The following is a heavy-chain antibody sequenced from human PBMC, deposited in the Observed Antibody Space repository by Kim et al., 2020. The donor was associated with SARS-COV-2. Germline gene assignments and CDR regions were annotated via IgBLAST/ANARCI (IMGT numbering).Heavy chain of an antibody. D-gene: IGHD6-19*01. J-gene: IGHJ2*01. CDR1: SGSISSTGFH. V-gene: IGHV4-39*01. Sequence: SETLSLTCTVSSGSISSTGFHWAWIRQSPGKGLEWIGSIYDTGSTYYNPSLKSRVTISVDTSKSQFSLKLSSVTAADTAVYFCARRIAVAGHWYFELWGRGTLVTVSS. CDR2: IYDTGST. CDR3: ARRIAVAGHWYFEL.